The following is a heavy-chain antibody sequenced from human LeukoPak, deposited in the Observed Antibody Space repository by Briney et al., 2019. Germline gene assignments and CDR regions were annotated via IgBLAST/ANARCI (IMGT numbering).Heavy chain of an antibody. D-gene: IGHD3-22*01. CDR3: ARDTYDSSGYYSHRGYYGMDV. CDR1: GGSSSGYY. J-gene: IGHJ6*02. CDR2: INHSGST. Sequence: SETLSLTCAVYGGSSSGYYWSWIRQPPGKGLEWIGEINHSGSTNYNPSLKSRVTISVDTSKNQFSLKLSSVTAADTAVYYCARDTYDSSGYYSHRGYYGMDVWGQGTTVTVSS. V-gene: IGHV4-34*01.